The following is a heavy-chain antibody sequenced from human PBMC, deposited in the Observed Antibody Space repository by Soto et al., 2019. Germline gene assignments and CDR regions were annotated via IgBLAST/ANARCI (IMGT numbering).Heavy chain of an antibody. CDR2: IYYSGST. D-gene: IGHD3-22*01. CDR3: ARQTHISGFFDY. CDR1: GGCISSSSYY. V-gene: IGHV4-39*01. Sequence: QLQLQESGPGLVKPSDTLSLTCTVSGGCISSSSYYWGWIRQPPGKGLEWIGSIYYSGSTYYNPSLKSRVTISVDTSKNQFSLKLSSVTAADTAVYYCARQTHISGFFDYWGQGTLVTVSS. J-gene: IGHJ4*02.